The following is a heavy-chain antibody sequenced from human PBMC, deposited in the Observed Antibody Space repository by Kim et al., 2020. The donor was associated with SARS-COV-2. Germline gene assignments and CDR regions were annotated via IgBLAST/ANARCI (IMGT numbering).Heavy chain of an antibody. CDR3: ARRTEEGGYFAY. J-gene: IGHJ4*02. CDR1: GGSISTSHYY. Sequence: SETLSLTCTVSGGSISTSHYYWAWIRQPPGKGLEWIGTVYHRGSTYYTPSLKSRLTISVDTTRDQVSLRLTSVTAADTAIYYCARRTEEGGYFAYWGQGTLVTVSS. CDR2: VYHRGST. V-gene: IGHV4-39*01. D-gene: IGHD3-16*01.